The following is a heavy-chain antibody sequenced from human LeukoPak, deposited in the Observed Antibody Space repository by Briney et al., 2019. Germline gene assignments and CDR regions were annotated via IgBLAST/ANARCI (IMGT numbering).Heavy chain of an antibody. CDR3: ARELSGGSFDY. CDR2: FNPGGGST. CDR1: GYTFTSYY. D-gene: IGHD7-27*01. Sequence: ASVKVSCKASGYTFTSYYIHWVRQAPGQGLEWMEIFNPGGGSTSYAQKLQGRITMTSDTTTSTGYMELSSLRSEDTAVYYCARELSGGSFDYWGQGALVTVSS. V-gene: IGHV1-46*01. J-gene: IGHJ4*02.